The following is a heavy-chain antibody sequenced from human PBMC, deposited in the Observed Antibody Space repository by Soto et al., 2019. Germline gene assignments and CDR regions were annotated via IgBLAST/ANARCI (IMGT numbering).Heavy chain of an antibody. CDR2: INAGNGNT. CDR3: ASGLMAGTAY. Sequence: QVLLVQSGAEEKRPGASVKVSCEASGSTFTDFHIHWVRQAPGQGLEWMGWINAGNGNTKYSQKFQDRVTVTRDTSANTAYMELSSLTSEDTAIYYCASGLMAGTAYWGQGTLVTVSS. V-gene: IGHV1-3*05. J-gene: IGHJ4*02. D-gene: IGHD6-19*01. CDR1: GSTFTDFH.